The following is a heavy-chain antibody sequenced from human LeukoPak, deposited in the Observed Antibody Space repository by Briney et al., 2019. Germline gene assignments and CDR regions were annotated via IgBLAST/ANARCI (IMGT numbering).Heavy chain of an antibody. J-gene: IGHJ4*02. V-gene: IGHV3-48*01. D-gene: IGHD3-3*01. CDR2: ISSDSSTV. CDR1: GFSFGAYV. CDR3: AKEGTSERYYFDY. Sequence: TGGSLRLSCAASGFSFGAYVMSWVRQAPGKGLEWVSYISSDSSTVFYAESVKGRFTISRDNSKNTLYLQMNSLRAEDTAVYYCAKEGTSERYYFDYWGQGTLVTVSS.